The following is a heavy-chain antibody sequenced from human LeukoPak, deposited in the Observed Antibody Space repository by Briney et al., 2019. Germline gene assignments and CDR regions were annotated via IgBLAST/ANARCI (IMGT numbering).Heavy chain of an antibody. Sequence: GASVKVSCKASGYTFTSYYMHWVRQAPGQGLEWMAIINPSGGSTSYAQKFQGRVTMTRDTSTSTVYMELSSLRSEDTAVYYCARGGYCSGGSCYLEEAEGWFDPWGQGTLVTVSS. CDR1: GYTFTSYY. D-gene: IGHD2-15*01. V-gene: IGHV1-46*01. J-gene: IGHJ5*02. CDR3: ARGGYCSGGSCYLEEAEGWFDP. CDR2: INPSGGST.